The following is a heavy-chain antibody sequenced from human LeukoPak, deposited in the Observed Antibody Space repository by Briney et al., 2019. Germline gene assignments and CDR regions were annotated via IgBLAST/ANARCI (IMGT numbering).Heavy chain of an antibody. CDR2: ISAYNGNT. J-gene: IGHJ6*02. Sequence: ASVKVSCKASGYTFTSYGISWVRQAPGQGLEWMGWISAYNGNTNYAQKLQGRVTMTTDTSTSTAYMELRSLRSDDTAVYYCAITPYYDILTGYYTDYYYGMDVWGQGTTVTVSS. CDR1: GYTFTSYG. D-gene: IGHD3-9*01. V-gene: IGHV1-18*01. CDR3: AITPYYDILTGYYTDYYYGMDV.